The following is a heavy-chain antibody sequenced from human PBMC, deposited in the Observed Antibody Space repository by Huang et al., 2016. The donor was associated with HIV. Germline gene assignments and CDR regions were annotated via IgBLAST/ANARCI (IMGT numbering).Heavy chain of an antibody. J-gene: IGHJ4*02. Sequence: VQLIESGGGVVQPGKSLRLSCATSGFLLSNYGMHWVRQAPGKGVKWVAFIRNDGMKKNYADSVRGGFTVGRDNGNNTLFLQMRSLGVDDTAVYYCARGDYYDSSGYHPGYFDYWGQGILVTVSS. CDR3: ARGDYYDSSGYHPGYFDY. D-gene: IGHD3-22*01. V-gene: IGHV3-33*04. CDR1: GFLLSNYG. CDR2: IRNDGMKK.